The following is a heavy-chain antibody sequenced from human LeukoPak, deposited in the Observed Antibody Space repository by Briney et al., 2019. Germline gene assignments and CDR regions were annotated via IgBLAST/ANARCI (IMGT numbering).Heavy chain of an antibody. D-gene: IGHD1-14*01. CDR2: VSTYNGDT. J-gene: IGHJ1*01. V-gene: IGHV1-18*01. CDR3: ARAESMALYFLY. CDR1: GYTFTDFG. Sequence: GASVKVSCKASGYTFTDFGFIWVRQAAGQGLEWRGWVSTYNGDTDYAKKFQDRVAMTTESSTQTTFMELRNLRSDDTAVYYCARAESMALYFLYWGQGTLVSVSS.